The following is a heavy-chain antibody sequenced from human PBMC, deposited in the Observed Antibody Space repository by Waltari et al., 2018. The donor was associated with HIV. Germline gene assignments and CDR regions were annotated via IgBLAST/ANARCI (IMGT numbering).Heavy chain of an antibody. D-gene: IGHD3-3*01. J-gene: IGHJ5*02. V-gene: IGHV3-49*03. CDR2: IRSKAYGGTT. CDR3: TRGRYALNYDFWSGPTGFDP. CDR1: GFTFGDYA. Sequence: EVQLVESGGGLVQPGRSLRLSCTASGFTFGDYAMSWFRQAPGKGLEWVGFIRSKAYGGTTEYAASVKGRFTISRDDSKSIAYLQMNSLKTEDTAVYYCTRGRYALNYDFWSGPTGFDPWGQGTLVTVSS.